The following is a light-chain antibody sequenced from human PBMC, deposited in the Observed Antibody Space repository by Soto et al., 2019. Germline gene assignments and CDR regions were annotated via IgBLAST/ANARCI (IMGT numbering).Light chain of an antibody. CDR3: TSYAGSNNLV. V-gene: IGLV2-8*01. CDR2: EVS. Sequence: QSALTQPPSASGSAGQSVTSSCTGTGSDIGAYNYVSWYQQHPGKAPKLIIYEVSKRPSGVPDRFSGSKSGNTASLTVSGLQAEDEADYYCTSYAGSNNLVFAGGTQLTVL. J-gene: IGLJ3*02. CDR1: GSDIGAYNY.